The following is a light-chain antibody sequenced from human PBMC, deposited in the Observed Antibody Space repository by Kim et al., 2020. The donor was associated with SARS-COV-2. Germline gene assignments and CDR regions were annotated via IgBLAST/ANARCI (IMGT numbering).Light chain of an antibody. V-gene: IGLV1-47*02. CDR3: ATWDDSLSGRV. Sequence: GQRGSISWSGSSSNIGNKYVMWYQRVPGTAPKLLIFTNNQRPSGVPDRFSGSKSGTSASLAISGLRSEDEADYYCATWDDSLSGRVFGGGTQLTVL. CDR2: TNN. CDR1: SSNIGNKY. J-gene: IGLJ3*02.